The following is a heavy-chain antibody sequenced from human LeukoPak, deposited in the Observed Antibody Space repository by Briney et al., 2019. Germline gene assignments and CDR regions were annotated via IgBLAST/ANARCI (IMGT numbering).Heavy chain of an antibody. CDR1: GGSMNQYY. J-gene: IGHJ4*02. CDR3: ARGKEVITMLRGLKPGYYFDY. CDR2: IYSTGTT. D-gene: IGHD3-10*01. V-gene: IGHV4-4*07. Sequence: SETLSLTCTVSGGSMNQYYWSWIRQPAGKGLEWIGRIYSTGTTYYKPSLKSRVTMSVDTSHNQFFLKLNSVTAADTAVYYCARGKEVITMLRGLKPGYYFDYWGQGTLVTVSS.